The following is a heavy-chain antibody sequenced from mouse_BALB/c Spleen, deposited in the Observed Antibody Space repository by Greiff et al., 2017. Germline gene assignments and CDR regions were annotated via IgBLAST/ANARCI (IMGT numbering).Heavy chain of an antibody. CDR2: INPGSGGT. J-gene: IGHJ3*01. V-gene: IGHV1-54*01. Sequence: QVQLQQSGAELVRPGTSVKVSCKASGYAFTNYLIEWVKQRPGQGLEWIGVINPGSGGTNYNEKFKGKATLTADKSSSTAYMQLSSLTSDDSAVYFCARGGYGNYWFAYWGQGTLVTVSA. D-gene: IGHD2-10*02. CDR3: ARGGYGNYWFAY. CDR1: GYAFTNYL.